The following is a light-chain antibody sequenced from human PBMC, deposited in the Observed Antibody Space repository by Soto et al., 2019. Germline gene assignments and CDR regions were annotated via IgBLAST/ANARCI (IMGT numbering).Light chain of an antibody. CDR3: QSYDSSLSADV. CDR1: SSNIGAGYD. J-gene: IGLJ1*01. Sequence: QSVLTQPPSVSGAPGQRVTISCTGSSSNIGAGYDVHWYQQLPGTAPKLLIYGYYNRPSGVPDRFSGSKSGTSASLAITGLQAEDEADYYCQSYDSSLSADVFGTGTKVTVL. CDR2: GYY. V-gene: IGLV1-40*01.